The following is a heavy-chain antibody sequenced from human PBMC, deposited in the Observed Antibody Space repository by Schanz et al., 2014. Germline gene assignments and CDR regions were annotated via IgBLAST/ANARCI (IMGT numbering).Heavy chain of an antibody. J-gene: IGHJ4*02. CDR3: ARGDPVAGLDY. CDR1: GFTFSIYA. CDR2: ISGSGAST. Sequence: EVQLVESGGGLVKPGGSLRLSCAASGFTFSIYAMSWVRQASGKGLEWVSAISGSGASTYYADSVKGRFTISRDNSKNTVYLQMNSLRGEDTGMYYCARGDPVAGLDYWGRGALVTVSS. V-gene: IGHV3-23*04.